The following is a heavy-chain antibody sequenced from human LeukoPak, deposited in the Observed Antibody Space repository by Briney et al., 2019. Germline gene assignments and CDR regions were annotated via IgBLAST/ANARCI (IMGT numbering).Heavy chain of an antibody. CDR1: GFTVSSNY. D-gene: IGHD1-20*01. CDR2: IYTGGST. CDR3: AKDFGITGTGGAYFDY. V-gene: IGHV3-66*01. Sequence: GGSLRLSCAASGFTVSSNYMSWVRQAPGKGLEWVSAIYTGGSTYYAGSVKGRFTISRDNSKNTLYLQMNSLRAEDTAVYYCAKDFGITGTGGAYFDYWGQGTLITVSS. J-gene: IGHJ4*02.